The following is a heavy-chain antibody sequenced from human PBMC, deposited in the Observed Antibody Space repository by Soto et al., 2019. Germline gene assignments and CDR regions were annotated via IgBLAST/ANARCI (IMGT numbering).Heavy chain of an antibody. CDR2: FESGGSI. CDR3: ARAGVTPDFFNF. J-gene: IGHJ4*02. D-gene: IGHD2-21*02. Sequence: EVQVVETGGGLIQPGGSLRLSCAASGFSVRTNYMSWVRQAPGKGLEWVSVFESGGSIYYADSVKGRFIISRDYAKNTVYLQINSLRAEDTAVYYCARAGVTPDFFNFWGQGTLVTVSS. V-gene: IGHV3-53*02. CDR1: GFSVRTNY.